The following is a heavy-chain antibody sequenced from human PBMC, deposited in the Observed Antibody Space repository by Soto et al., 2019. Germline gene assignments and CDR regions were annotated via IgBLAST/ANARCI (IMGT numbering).Heavy chain of an antibody. CDR1: GFTFSIYG. J-gene: IGHJ4*02. Sequence: GGSLRLSCATSGFTFSIYGMHWVRQAPGKGLEWVAVIWNDGTTKNYADSVKGRFTISRDNSKNTLYLQMNSLRAEDTAVYYCATDAGGSPFDYWGQGTLVTVSS. D-gene: IGHD2-15*01. V-gene: IGHV3-33*01. CDR2: IWNDGTTK. CDR3: ATDAGGSPFDY.